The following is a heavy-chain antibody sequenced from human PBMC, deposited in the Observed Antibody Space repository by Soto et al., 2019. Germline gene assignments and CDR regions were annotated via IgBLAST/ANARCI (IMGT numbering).Heavy chain of an antibody. J-gene: IGHJ6*02. CDR2: ISAHNANT. V-gene: IGHV1-18*01. D-gene: IGHD3-16*01. Sequence: GASVKVSCKASGYIFTSYGISWVRQAPGQGLEWMGWISAHNANTNYAQKFKGRVTMTTDTSTSTAHMELRSLRSDDTAVYYCARGGYYDNTWGKLSHYGLDVWG. CDR3: ARGGYYDNTWGKLSHYGLDV. CDR1: GYIFTSYG.